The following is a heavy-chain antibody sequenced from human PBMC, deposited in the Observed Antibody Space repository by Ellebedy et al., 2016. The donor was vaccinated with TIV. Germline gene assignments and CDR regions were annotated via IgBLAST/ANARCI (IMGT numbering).Heavy chain of an antibody. CDR1: GFAFDGSA. D-gene: IGHD3-10*01. J-gene: IGHJ3*02. V-gene: IGHV3-43D*03. Sequence: GESLKISCAASGFAFDGSAMHWVRQAPGKGLEWVSLITWDGRATHYADSVKGRFTISRENSKQSLYLQMNNLRPEDTALYYCSKDLYGAGSSDAFDIWGQGTMVTVSS. CDR3: SKDLYGAGSSDAFDI. CDR2: ITWDGRAT.